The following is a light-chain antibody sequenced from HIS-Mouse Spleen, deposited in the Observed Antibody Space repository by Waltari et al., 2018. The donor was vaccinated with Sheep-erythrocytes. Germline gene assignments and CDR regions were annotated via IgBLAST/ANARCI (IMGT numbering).Light chain of an antibody. CDR3: QVWDSSSDHVV. CDR2: DDS. CDR1: NIGSKS. J-gene: IGLJ2*01. Sequence: SYVLTQPPSVSVAPGQTARITCGGTNIGSKSVHWYQQKPCQAPVLVVYDDSDRPSGIPERFSGSNSGNTATLTISRVEAGDEADYYCQVWDSSSDHVVFGGGTKLTVL. V-gene: IGLV3-21*02.